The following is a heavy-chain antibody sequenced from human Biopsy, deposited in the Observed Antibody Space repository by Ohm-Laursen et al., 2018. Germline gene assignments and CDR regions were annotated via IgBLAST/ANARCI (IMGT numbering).Heavy chain of an antibody. Sequence: ESLRLSCKGSGYRFTNYWIGRVRQMPGKGLERMGLIYPGGSDTRYSPSFQGQVTISVDKSISPAYVQWNILKALDTAMYYCAKHGGLGDFWSGYPLAAFDIWGQGTMVTVSS. V-gene: IGHV5-51*01. CDR2: IYPGGSDT. D-gene: IGHD3-3*01. CDR3: AKHGGLGDFWSGYPLAAFDI. J-gene: IGHJ3*02. CDR1: GYRFTNYW.